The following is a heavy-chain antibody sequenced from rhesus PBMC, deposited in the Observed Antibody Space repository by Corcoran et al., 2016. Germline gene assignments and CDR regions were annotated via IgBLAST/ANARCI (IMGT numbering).Heavy chain of an antibody. V-gene: IGHV4-122*02. CDR1: GYSISSGYG. J-gene: IGHJ4*01. Sequence: QLQLQESGPGLVKPSETLSLTCAVSGYSISSGYGWSWIRQPPGKGLEWIGYVSYSGSTSYNPSLKSRVTMSRDTSKNQFSLKLSSATAADTAVYYCARRYGSWGFDYWGQGVLVTVSS. CDR3: ARRYGSWGFDY. D-gene: IGHD6-25*01. CDR2: VSYSGST.